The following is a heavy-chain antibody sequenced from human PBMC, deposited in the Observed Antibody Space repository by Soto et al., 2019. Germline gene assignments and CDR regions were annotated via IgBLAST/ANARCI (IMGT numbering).Heavy chain of an antibody. D-gene: IGHD2-21*01. CDR3: VNGLWWGGANYYYFYGKDV. J-gene: IGHJ6*02. CDR2: ISNNGGST. Sequence: PGGSLRLSCSASGFTFSSYAIHWVRQAPGKGLEYVSAISNNGGSTYYADSVKGRFTISRDNSKNILYLQMSSLRAEDTAVYYCVNGLWWGGANYYYFYGKDVWGQGTTVTVSS. CDR1: GFTFSSYA. V-gene: IGHV3-64D*08.